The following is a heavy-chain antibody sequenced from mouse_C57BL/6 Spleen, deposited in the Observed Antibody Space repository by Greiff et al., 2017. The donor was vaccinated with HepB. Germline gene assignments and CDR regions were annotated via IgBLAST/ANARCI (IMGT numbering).Heavy chain of an antibody. J-gene: IGHJ1*03. CDR1: GYTFTSYW. CDR3: ARGDYGSHWYFDV. CDR2: INPSSGYT. V-gene: IGHV1-7*01. D-gene: IGHD1-1*01. Sequence: QVQLKESGAELAKPGASVKLSCKASGYTFTSYWMHWVKQRPGQGLEWIGYINPSSGYTKYNQKFKDKATLTADKSSSTAYMQLSSLTYEDSAVYYCARGDYGSHWYFDVWGTGTTVTVSS.